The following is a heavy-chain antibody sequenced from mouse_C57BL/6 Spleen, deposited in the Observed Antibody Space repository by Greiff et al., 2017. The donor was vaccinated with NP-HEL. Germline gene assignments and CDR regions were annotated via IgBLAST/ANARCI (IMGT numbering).Heavy chain of an antibody. CDR3: ARENYSNYRFAY. V-gene: IGHV5-4*01. D-gene: IGHD2-5*01. Sequence: EVQGVESGGGLVKPGGSLKLSCAASGFTFSSYAMSWVRQTPEKRLEWVATISDGGSYTYYPDNVKGRFTISRDNAKNNLYLQMSHLKSEDTAMYYCARENYSNYRFAYWGQGTLVTVSA. J-gene: IGHJ3*01. CDR2: ISDGGSYT. CDR1: GFTFSSYA.